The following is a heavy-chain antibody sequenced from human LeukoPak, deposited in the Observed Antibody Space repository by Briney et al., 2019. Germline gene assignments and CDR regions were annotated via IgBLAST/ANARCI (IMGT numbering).Heavy chain of an antibody. Sequence: SETLSLTCTVSGGSISSSSYYWGWLRQLPGKGLEWIGSIYYSGSTYYNPSLKSRVTISVDTSKNQFSLKLSSVTAADTAVYYCAGSKRSYYGFDIWGQGTMVTVSS. D-gene: IGHD6-25*01. CDR2: IYYSGST. CDR3: AGSKRSYYGFDI. J-gene: IGHJ3*02. V-gene: IGHV4-39*07. CDR1: GGSISSSSYY.